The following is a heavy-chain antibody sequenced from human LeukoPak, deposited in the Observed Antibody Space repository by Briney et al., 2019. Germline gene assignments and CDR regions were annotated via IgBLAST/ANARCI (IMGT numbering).Heavy chain of an antibody. J-gene: IGHJ3*02. CDR2: ISSGSSYI. CDR1: GFTFSSYS. Sequence: GGSLRLSCAASGFTFSSYSMNWVRQAPGKGLEWVSSISSGSSYIYYADSVKGRFTISRDNAKNSLYLQMNSLRAEDTAVYYCAREGLVEMGDAFDIWGQGTMVTVSS. CDR3: AREGLVEMGDAFDI. V-gene: IGHV3-21*01. D-gene: IGHD5-24*01.